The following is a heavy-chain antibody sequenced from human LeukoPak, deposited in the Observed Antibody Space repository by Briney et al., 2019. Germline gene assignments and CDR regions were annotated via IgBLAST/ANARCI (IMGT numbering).Heavy chain of an antibody. Sequence: GGSLRLSCAASGFTFDDYAMHWVRQTPGKGLEWVSGISWDSGSINYADPVKGRFTISRDNAKNSLYLQMSSLRAEDTALYYCAKLMVDAFDIWGHGTMVTVSS. J-gene: IGHJ3*02. CDR1: GFTFDDYA. CDR3: AKLMVDAFDI. CDR2: ISWDSGSI. D-gene: IGHD2-8*01. V-gene: IGHV3-9*01.